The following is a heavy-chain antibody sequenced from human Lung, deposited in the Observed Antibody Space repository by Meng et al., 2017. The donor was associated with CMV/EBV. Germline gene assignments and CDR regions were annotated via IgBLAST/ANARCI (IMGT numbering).Heavy chain of an antibody. CDR3: ATVGWTRTIDD. V-gene: IGHV1-8*01. CDR1: GYTFTSYD. Sequence: ASVXVSCKASGYTFTSYDINWVRQATGQGLEWMGWMNPNSGNTGYAQKFQGRVTMTRNTSISTAYMELSSLRSEDTAVYYCATVGWTRTIDDWGHGARVTVSS. J-gene: IGHJ4*01. CDR2: MNPNSGNT. D-gene: IGHD1-26*01.